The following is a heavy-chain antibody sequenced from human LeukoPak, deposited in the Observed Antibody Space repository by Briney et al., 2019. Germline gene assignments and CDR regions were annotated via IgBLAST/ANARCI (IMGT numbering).Heavy chain of an antibody. CDR3: AKYPRHCGGDCYSDLDY. CDR2: ISYCGGAT. CDR1: GFTFNNYA. J-gene: IGHJ4*02. D-gene: IGHD2-21*02. V-gene: IGHV3-23*01. Sequence: GGSLRLSCAASGFTFNNYAMSCVRQAPGKGLEWVSAISYCGGATHYADSVKGRFTISRDNSKNTLSLQMNSLRTEDTAVYYCAKYPRHCGGDCYSDLDYWGQGTLVTVSS.